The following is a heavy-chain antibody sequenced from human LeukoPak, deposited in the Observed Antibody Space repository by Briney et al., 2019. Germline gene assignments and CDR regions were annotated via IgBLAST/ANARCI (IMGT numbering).Heavy chain of an antibody. CDR1: GGSFSGYY. Sequence: SETLSLTCAVYGGSFSGYYWSWIRQPPGKGLEWIGEINHSGSTNYNPSLKSRVTISVDTSKNQFSLKLSSVTAADTAVYYCARVQLMDAFDIWGQGTMVTVSS. CDR3: ARVQLMDAFDI. CDR2: INHSGST. V-gene: IGHV4-34*01. J-gene: IGHJ3*02. D-gene: IGHD2-2*01.